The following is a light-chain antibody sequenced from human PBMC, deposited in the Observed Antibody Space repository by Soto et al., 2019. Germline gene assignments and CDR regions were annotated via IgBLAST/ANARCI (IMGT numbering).Light chain of an antibody. Sequence: IVLTQSPATLSVSPGERATLSCRASQSFSSDVAWFQQRPGQAPRLLIYDASTRATGIPARFSGSGSGTEFTLTISSLQSEDFAIYYCQQSNNWPLTFGGGTKVEVK. J-gene: IGKJ4*01. CDR2: DAS. V-gene: IGKV3-15*01. CDR3: QQSNNWPLT. CDR1: QSFSSD.